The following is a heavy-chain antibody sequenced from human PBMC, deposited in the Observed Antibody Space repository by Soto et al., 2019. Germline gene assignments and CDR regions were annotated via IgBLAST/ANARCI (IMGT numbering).Heavy chain of an antibody. V-gene: IGHV1-8*01. CDR1: GYTFTRYD. CDR2: MKPNSGNT. D-gene: IGHD3-3*01. J-gene: IGHJ6*02. Sequence: ASVKVSRKASGYTFTRYDINRGRQATGQGVEWMGWMKPNSGNTGYAQKFQGRVTMTRNPPINTAYMEPSSLRSEDTAVYYCARGHSYYDFWSGYSKYYGMDVWGQGTTVTVSS. CDR3: ARGHSYYDFWSGYSKYYGMDV.